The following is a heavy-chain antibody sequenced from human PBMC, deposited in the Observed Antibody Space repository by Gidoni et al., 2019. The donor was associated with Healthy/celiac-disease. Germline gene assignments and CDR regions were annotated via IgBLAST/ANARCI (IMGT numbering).Heavy chain of an antibody. V-gene: IGHV3-23*04. Sequence: EVQLVESGGGLLQPGGSLRLSCAAFGFTFSSYAMSWVRQAPGKGLEWVSAISGSGGRTYYEDSVKGRFTISRDNSKNTLYLQMNSLRAEDTAVYYCAKSREYSSSIAGRGVYYFDYWGQGTLVTVSS. CDR2: ISGSGGRT. D-gene: IGHD6-6*01. J-gene: IGHJ4*02. CDR1: GFTFSSYA. CDR3: AKSREYSSSIAGRGVYYFDY.